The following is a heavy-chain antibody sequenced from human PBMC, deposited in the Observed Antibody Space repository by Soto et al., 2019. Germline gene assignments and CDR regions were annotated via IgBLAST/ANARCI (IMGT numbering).Heavy chain of an antibody. CDR3: ARDKDPNSIYVYFYGMDV. CDR1: GGTFSSYA. CDR2: IIPIFGTA. J-gene: IGHJ6*02. V-gene: IGHV1-69*01. Sequence: QVQLVQSGAEVKKPGSSVKVSCKASGGTFSSYAISWVRQAPGQGLEWMGVIIPIFGTANYAQKFQGRVTITADESTSTAYMELSSLRSEDTAVYYCARDKDPNSIYVYFYGMDVWGQGTTVTVSS. D-gene: IGHD4-4*01.